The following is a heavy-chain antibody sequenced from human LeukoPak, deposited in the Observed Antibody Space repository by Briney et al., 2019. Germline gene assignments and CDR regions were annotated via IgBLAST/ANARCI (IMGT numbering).Heavy chain of an antibody. Sequence: GASVKVSCKASGYTFTGYYIHWVRQAPGQGLEWMGWINPYSGDTAYAQKFQGRVTMTRDTSISTAYMELSRLRSDDTAVYYCAREKGIAVAYDYWGLGTLVTVSS. CDR2: INPYSGDT. D-gene: IGHD6-19*01. J-gene: IGHJ4*02. CDR3: AREKGIAVAYDY. V-gene: IGHV1-2*02. CDR1: GYTFTGYY.